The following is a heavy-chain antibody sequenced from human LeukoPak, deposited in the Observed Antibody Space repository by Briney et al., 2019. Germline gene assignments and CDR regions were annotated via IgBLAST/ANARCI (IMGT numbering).Heavy chain of an antibody. D-gene: IGHD3-9*01. Sequence: GESLRLSCAASGFTFSSYEMNWVRQAPGKGLEWISFISPSGRNMYYADSVKGRFTISRDNAKNTLYLQMNSLRAEDTAVYYCARPYYDILTGYFRGYYYGMDVWGQGTTVTVSS. V-gene: IGHV3-48*03. CDR2: ISPSGRNM. CDR1: GFTFSSYE. J-gene: IGHJ6*02. CDR3: ARPYYDILTGYFRGYYYGMDV.